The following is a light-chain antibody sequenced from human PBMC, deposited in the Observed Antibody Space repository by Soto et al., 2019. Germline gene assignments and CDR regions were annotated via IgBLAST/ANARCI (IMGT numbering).Light chain of an antibody. CDR1: QNIDND. V-gene: IGKV3-15*01. J-gene: IGKJ4*01. CDR2: HAS. CDR3: QQYNDWPLT. Sequence: EIVMTQSPATLSVSPGERATLSCRASQNIDNDLAWYQQKPGQVPRLLIYHASTGATGIPARFSGSGSGTELTLTISSVLSEDLAVYYCQQYNDWPLTFGGGTKVEMK.